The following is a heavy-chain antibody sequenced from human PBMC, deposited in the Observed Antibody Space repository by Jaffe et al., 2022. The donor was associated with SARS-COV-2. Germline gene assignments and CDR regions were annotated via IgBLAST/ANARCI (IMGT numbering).Heavy chain of an antibody. CDR2: IDPSDSYT. D-gene: IGHD6-19*01. V-gene: IGHV5-10-1*03. CDR3: ARHESSGWYRDDC. Sequence: VQLAQSGAEVKKPGESLRISCKASGYNFINYWISWVRQMPGKGLEWMGRIDPSDSYTNYSPSFQGHVTISVDRSTSTAYLQWSSLRASDSAMYYCARHESSGWYRDDCWGQGTLVTVSS. J-gene: IGHJ4*02. CDR1: GYNFINYW.